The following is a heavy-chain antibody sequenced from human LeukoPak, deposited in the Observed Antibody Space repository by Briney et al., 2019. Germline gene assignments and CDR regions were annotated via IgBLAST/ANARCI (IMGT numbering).Heavy chain of an antibody. D-gene: IGHD3-16*02. CDR1: GFTFSSYW. CDR2: IKQDGTEK. J-gene: IGHJ6*02. V-gene: IGHV3-7*01. CDR3: ARVSRYDYVWGSYRHSYGMDV. Sequence: GSLRLSCAASGFTFSSYWMSWVRQAPGKGLEWVANIKQDGTEKYYVDSVKGRFTISRANAKNSLSLQMNSLRAEDTAVYYCARVSRYDYVWGSYRHSYGMDVWGQGTTVTVSS.